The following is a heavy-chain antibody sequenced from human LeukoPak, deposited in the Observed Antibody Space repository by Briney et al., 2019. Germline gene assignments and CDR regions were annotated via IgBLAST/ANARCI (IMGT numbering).Heavy chain of an antibody. V-gene: IGHV4-34*01. CDR3: ARLQSFSRDRYYYDSDDYPYHYYYMDV. CDR2: INYSGNT. Sequence: PSETLSLTCAVYGGSFSGYYWSWIRQPPGKGLEWIGEINYSGNTNYNPSLKSRVIISVDTSKNQFSLKLSSVTAADTAMYYCARLQSFSRDRYYYDSDDYPYHYYYMDVWGKGTTVTISS. J-gene: IGHJ6*03. CDR1: GGSFSGYY. D-gene: IGHD3-22*01.